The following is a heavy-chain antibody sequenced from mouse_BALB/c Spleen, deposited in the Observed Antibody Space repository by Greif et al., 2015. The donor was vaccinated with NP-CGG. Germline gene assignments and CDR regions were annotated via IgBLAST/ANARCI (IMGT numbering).Heavy chain of an antibody. CDR3: TSYYRYDGFLYAMDY. J-gene: IGHJ4*01. CDR1: GFNIKDYY. V-gene: IGHV14-4*02. CDR2: IDPENGDT. Sequence: VQLQQSGAELVRSGASVKLSCTASGFNIKDYYMHWVKQRPEQGLEWVGWIDPENGDTEYAPKFQGKATMTADTSSNTAYLQLSSLTSEDTAVYYCTSYYRYDGFLYAMDYWGQGTSVTVSS. D-gene: IGHD2-14*01.